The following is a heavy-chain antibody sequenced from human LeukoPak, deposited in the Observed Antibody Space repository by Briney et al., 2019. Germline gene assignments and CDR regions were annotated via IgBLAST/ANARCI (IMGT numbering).Heavy chain of an antibody. CDR1: GFTFSDYY. CDR3: ARDSRLPLDY. V-gene: IGHV3-11*04. D-gene: IGHD6-25*01. Sequence: GGSLRLSCAASGFTFSDYYMSWIRQAPGKGLEWLSYISSSGTTIYYADSVKGRFTISRDNAKNTLYLQMHSLRAEDTAMYYCARDSRLPLDYWGQGTLVTVSS. J-gene: IGHJ4*02. CDR2: ISSSGTTI.